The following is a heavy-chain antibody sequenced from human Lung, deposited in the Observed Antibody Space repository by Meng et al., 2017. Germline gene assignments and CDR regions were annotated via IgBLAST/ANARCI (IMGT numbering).Heavy chain of an antibody. CDR2: INRDGTKP. Sequence: LVEAGGGLFPPGRSLRLSCAASGFTFTDQWMHWGRQGPGKGLVWVSRINRDGTKPTYADSVKGRFTISRDNAKNTLYLQMNNLRAEDTAFYYCTNDRLNHWGQGALVTVSS. D-gene: IGHD1-1*01. V-gene: IGHV3-74*02. J-gene: IGHJ1*01. CDR3: TNDRLNH. CDR1: GFTFTDQW.